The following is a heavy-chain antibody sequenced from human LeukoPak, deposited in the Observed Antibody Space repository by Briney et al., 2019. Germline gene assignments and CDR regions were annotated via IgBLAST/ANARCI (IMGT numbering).Heavy chain of an antibody. CDR3: ARGTGSSWPYYYYYMDV. D-gene: IGHD6-13*01. J-gene: IGHJ6*03. Sequence: ASVKVSCKASGYTFTGYYMHWVRQAPGQGLEWMGWINPNSGGTNYAQKFQGRVTMTRDTSISTAYMELSRLRSDDTAVYYCARGTGSSWPYYYYYMDVWGKGTTVTVSS. CDR1: GYTFTGYY. V-gene: IGHV1-2*02. CDR2: INPNSGGT.